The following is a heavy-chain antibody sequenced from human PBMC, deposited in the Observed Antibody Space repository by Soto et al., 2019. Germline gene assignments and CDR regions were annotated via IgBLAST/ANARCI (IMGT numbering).Heavy chain of an antibody. CDR3: VRDKSPYSSGWHNRHFDY. V-gene: IGHV3-30-3*01. J-gene: IGHJ4*02. D-gene: IGHD6-19*01. CDR1: GFTFSSYA. Sequence: QVQLVESGGGVVQPGRSLRLSCAASGFTFSSYAMHWVRQAPGKGLEWVAVISYDRSNKYYADSVKGRFTIPRDNSKTLYLQINSLRAEDTAVYYCVRDKSPYSSGWHNRHFDYRGQGTLVTVSS. CDR2: ISYDRSNK.